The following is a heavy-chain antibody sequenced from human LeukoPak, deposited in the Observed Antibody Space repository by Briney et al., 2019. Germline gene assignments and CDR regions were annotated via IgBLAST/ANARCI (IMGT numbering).Heavy chain of an antibody. Sequence: SGGSLRLSCAASGFTFDDYTMLWVRQAPGKGLEWVSLISWDGGSKYYADSVKGRFTISRDNSKNSLYLQMNSLRTEDTALYYCAKESDGGDYDYWGQGTLVTVSS. CDR1: GFTFDDYT. J-gene: IGHJ4*02. V-gene: IGHV3-43*01. CDR2: ISWDGGSK. CDR3: AKESDGGDYDY.